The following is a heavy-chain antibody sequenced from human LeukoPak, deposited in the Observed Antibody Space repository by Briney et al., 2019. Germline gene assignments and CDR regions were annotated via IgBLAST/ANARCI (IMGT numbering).Heavy chain of an antibody. D-gene: IGHD5-18*01. Sequence: GGSLRLSCAASGFTFSSYAMHWVRQAPGKGLEWVAVISYDGSNKYYADSVKGRFTISRDNSKNTLYLQMNSLRAEDTAVYYCAREAGGYSFQYYFDYWGQGTLVTVSS. CDR1: GFTFSSYA. V-gene: IGHV3-30*04. J-gene: IGHJ4*02. CDR2: ISYDGSNK. CDR3: AREAGGYSFQYYFDY.